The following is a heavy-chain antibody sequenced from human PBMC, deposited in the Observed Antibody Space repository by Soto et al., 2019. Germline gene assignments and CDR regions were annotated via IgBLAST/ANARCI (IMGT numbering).Heavy chain of an antibody. Sequence: PGGSLRLSCAASGFTFSDHYMDWVRQAPGKGLEWVGRTRNKANGYTTEYAASVKGRFTISRDDSENSLYLQMNRLKTEDTAVYYFARDREGAFVFWGQGILVTLSS. J-gene: IGHJ4*02. D-gene: IGHD1-26*01. CDR2: TRNKANGYTT. V-gene: IGHV3-72*01. CDR1: GFTFSDHY. CDR3: ARDREGAFVF.